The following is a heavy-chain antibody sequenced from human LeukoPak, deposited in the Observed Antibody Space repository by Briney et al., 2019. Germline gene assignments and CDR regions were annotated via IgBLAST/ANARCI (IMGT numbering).Heavy chain of an antibody. J-gene: IGHJ4*02. CDR2: IYSGGST. CDR3: ARVGGH. V-gene: IGHV3-53*01. D-gene: IGHD3-10*01. Sequence: GGSLILSCSASGLTVSKNYMSWVRQAPGKGLESVSVIYSGGSTYYADSVRGRFTISGDNSKNTMYLQMNSLRVEDTAVYYCARVGGHWGQGTLVTVSS. CDR1: GLTVSKNY.